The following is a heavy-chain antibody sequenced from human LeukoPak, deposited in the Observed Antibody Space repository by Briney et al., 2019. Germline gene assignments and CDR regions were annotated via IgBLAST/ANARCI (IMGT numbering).Heavy chain of an antibody. CDR1: GGSISSSSYY. D-gene: IGHD3-3*01. J-gene: IGHJ4*02. CDR3: ARRGRYYDFWSGYPSDY. CDR2: IYYSGST. V-gene: IGHV4-39*01. Sequence: SETLSLTCTVSGGSISSSSYYWGWIRQPPWKGLEWIGSIYYSGSTYYNPSLKSRVTISVDTSKNQFSLKLSSVTAADTAVYYCARRGRYYDFWSGYPSDYWGQGTLVTVSS.